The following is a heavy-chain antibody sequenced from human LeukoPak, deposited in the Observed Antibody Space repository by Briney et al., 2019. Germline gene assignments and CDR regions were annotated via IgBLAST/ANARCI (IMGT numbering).Heavy chain of an antibody. CDR1: GFTFSSYG. CDR2: IRYDGSNK. D-gene: IGHD3-16*01. V-gene: IGHV3-30*02. Sequence: GGSLRLSCAASGFTFSSYGMHWVRQAPGKGLEWVAFIRYDGSNKYYADSVKGRFTISRDNSKNTLYLQMNSLRAEDTAVYYCAKGTTDWGYYYYSMDVWGQGTTVTVSS. J-gene: IGHJ6*02. CDR3: AKGTTDWGYYYYSMDV.